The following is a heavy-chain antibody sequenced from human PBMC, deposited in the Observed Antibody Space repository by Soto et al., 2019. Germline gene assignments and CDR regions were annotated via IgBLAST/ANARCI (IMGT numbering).Heavy chain of an antibody. D-gene: IGHD3-16*01. Sequence: QVQLQQWGAGLLKPSETLSLTCAVYGGSFSGYYWGWIRQPPGKGLEWIGEINHSGSTNYNPSRKSRVTISVDTSKNQFSLKLRSVPAADTAVYYGARGDLVGVMYYFDYWGQGTLVTVSS. J-gene: IGHJ4*02. CDR1: GGSFSGYY. CDR3: ARGDLVGVMYYFDY. CDR2: INHSGST. V-gene: IGHV4-34*01.